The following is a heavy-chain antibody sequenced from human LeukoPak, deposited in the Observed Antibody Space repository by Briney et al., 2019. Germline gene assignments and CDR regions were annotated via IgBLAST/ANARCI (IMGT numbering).Heavy chain of an antibody. CDR1: GGSFSGYY. J-gene: IGHJ3*02. CDR3: ARVAVGATTGGHDAFDI. D-gene: IGHD1-26*01. CDR2: INHSRST. V-gene: IGHV4-34*01. Sequence: SETLSLTCAVYGGSFSGYYWSWLRQPPGKGLEWGGEINHSRSTNYTPSLKSRVTISVDTSKNQFSLKLSSVTAADTAVYYCARVAVGATTGGHDAFDIWGQGTMVTVSS.